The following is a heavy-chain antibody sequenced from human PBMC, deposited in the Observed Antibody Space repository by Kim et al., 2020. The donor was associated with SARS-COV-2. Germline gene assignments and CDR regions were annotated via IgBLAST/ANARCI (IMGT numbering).Heavy chain of an antibody. J-gene: IGHJ4*02. V-gene: IGHV3-30*02. CDR3: VKKLIEFMEWLLFDY. Sequence: ADSVQGRFTSSRDNSKDTLNLQMNSLRAEGTAVYYCVKKLIEFMEWLLFDYWGQGTLVTVSS. D-gene: IGHD3-3*01.